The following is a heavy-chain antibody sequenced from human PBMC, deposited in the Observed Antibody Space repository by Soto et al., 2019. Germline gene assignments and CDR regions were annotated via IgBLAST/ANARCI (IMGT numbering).Heavy chain of an antibody. Sequence: QVQLQQWGAGLLKPSETLSLTCAVYGGSFSGYYWSWIRQPPGKGLEWIGEINHSGSTNYNPSLKSRVTISVDTSKHQFSLKLSSCSGSSCYSGRDYLGQGTLVTVSS. V-gene: IGHV4-34*01. CDR2: INHSGST. D-gene: IGHD2-15*01. CDR3: Y. CDR1: GGSFSGYY. J-gene: IGHJ4*02.